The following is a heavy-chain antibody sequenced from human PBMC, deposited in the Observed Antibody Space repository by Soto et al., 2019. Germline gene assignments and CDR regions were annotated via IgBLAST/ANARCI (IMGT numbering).Heavy chain of an antibody. CDR1: GFTFDYYW. CDR2: ISNDGSST. D-gene: IGHD3-22*01. J-gene: IGHJ5*02. Sequence: GGSLRLSCVASGFTFDYYWMHWVRQAPGKGLMWVSRISNDGSSTTYADSVKGRFTISRDNARNTLYLQMNSLRADDTAVYFCVRDQDSRGYSVFNLWGQGAQVTVSS. CDR3: VRDQDSRGYSVFNL. V-gene: IGHV3-74*01.